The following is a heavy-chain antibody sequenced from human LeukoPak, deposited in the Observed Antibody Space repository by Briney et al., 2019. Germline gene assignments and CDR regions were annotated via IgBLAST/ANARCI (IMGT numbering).Heavy chain of an antibody. V-gene: IGHV1-8*03. J-gene: IGHJ6*03. CDR1: GYTFTSYD. D-gene: IGHD3-16*02. Sequence: GASVKVSCKASGYTFTSYDINWVRQATGQGLEWMGWMNPNSGNTGYAQKFQGRVTITRNTSISTAYMELSSLRSEDTAVYYCARVPQRNVWGSYRLLPQYYMDVWGKGTTVTVSS. CDR2: MNPNSGNT. CDR3: ARVPQRNVWGSYRLLPQYYMDV.